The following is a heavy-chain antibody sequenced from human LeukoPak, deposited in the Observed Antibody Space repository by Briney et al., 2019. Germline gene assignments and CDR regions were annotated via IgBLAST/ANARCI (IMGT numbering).Heavy chain of an antibody. V-gene: IGHV1-24*01. D-gene: IGHD5-12*01. J-gene: IGHJ6*02. CDR1: GYTFTSYG. CDR2: FDPEDGET. Sequence: ASVKVSCKASGYTFTSYGISWVRQAPGQGLEWMGGFDPEDGETIYAQKFQGRVTMTEDTSTDTAYMELSSLRSEDTAVYYCATDLGDSGYDFVYYYYGMDVWGQGTTVTVSS. CDR3: ATDLGDSGYDFVYYYYGMDV.